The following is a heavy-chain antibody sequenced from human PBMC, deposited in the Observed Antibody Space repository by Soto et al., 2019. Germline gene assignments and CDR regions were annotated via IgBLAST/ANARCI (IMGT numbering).Heavy chain of an antibody. D-gene: IGHD6-19*01. CDR3: TRENAVAGRGPWFDP. CDR1: GFTFGDYA. V-gene: IGHV3-49*03. Sequence: PGGSLRLSCTASGFTFGDYAMSWFRQAPGKGLEWVGFIRSKAYGGTTEYAASVKGRFTISRDDSKSIAYLQMNSLKTEDTAVYYCTRENAVAGRGPWFDPWGQGTLVTVSS. J-gene: IGHJ5*02. CDR2: IRSKAYGGTT.